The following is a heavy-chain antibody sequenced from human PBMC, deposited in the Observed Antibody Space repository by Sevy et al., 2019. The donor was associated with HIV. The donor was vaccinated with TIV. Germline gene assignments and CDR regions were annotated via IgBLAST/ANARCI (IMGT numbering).Heavy chain of an antibody. J-gene: IGHJ3*02. D-gene: IGHD3-22*01. CDR2: INPNSGGT. CDR3: ASLSGYYYDSSRYYNTDAFDI. CDR1: GYTFTDYF. V-gene: IGHV1-2*02. Sequence: ASVKVSCKASGYTFTDYFMHWVRQAPGQGLEWMGWINPNSGGTNYAQRFRGRVTMTRDTSISTAYMELSMLRSDDTAVYYCASLSGYYYDSSRYYNTDAFDIWGQGTMVTVSS.